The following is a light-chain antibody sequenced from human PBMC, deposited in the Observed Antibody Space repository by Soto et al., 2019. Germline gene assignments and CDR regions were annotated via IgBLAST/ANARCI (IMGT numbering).Light chain of an antibody. CDR1: SSNIGNNY. V-gene: IGLV1-51*02. CDR2: ENN. Sequence: QSVLTQPPSVSAAPGQKVTISCSGSSSNIGNNYVSWYQQLPGTAPKLLMYENNKRPSGIPDRFSGSKSGTSATLGITGLQTGDEADYYCGTWDTSLSAGWVFGGGTKVTVL. CDR3: GTWDTSLSAGWV. J-gene: IGLJ3*02.